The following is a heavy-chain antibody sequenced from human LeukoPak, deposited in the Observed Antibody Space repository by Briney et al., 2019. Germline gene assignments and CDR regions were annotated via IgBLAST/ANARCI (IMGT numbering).Heavy chain of an antibody. V-gene: IGHV1-69*13. CDR2: IIPIFGTA. D-gene: IGHD3-3*01. CDR1: GGTFSSYA. CDR3: ARGSRYYDFWSGYYTGIRYYYYMDV. J-gene: IGHJ6*03. Sequence: SAKVSCKASGGTFSSYAISWVRQAPGQGLEWMGGIIPIFGTANYAQKFQGRVTITADESTSTAYMELSSLRSEDTAVYYCARGSRYYDFWSGYYTGIRYYYYMDVWGKGTTVTVSS.